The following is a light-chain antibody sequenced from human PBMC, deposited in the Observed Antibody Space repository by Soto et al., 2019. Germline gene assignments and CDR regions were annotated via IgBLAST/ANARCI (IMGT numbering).Light chain of an antibody. Sequence: EILLTQSPVTLSLSPGERAILSCRASQSVSTFFAGYQQKPGQAPRLLIYDASKRATGIPARFSGSGSGTAFTLTISSLEPEDFAVYYCQHRFNWPLTFGGGTTVELK. V-gene: IGKV3-11*01. CDR2: DAS. CDR3: QHRFNWPLT. J-gene: IGKJ4*02. CDR1: QSVSTF.